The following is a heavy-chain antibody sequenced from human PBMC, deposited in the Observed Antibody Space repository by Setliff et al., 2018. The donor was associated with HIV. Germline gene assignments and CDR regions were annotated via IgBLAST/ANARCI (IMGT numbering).Heavy chain of an antibody. CDR1: GFTFSDYY. V-gene: IGHV3-11*06. CDR3: AREIQVVYTGGHYFYGMDV. Sequence: GGSLRLSCAASGFTFSDYYMSWIRQAPGKGLKWVSYISSSSSYTNYADSVKGRFTISRENAKNSLYLQMNNVRAGDTAVYYCAREIQVVYTGGHYFYGMDVWGQGTAVTVSS. J-gene: IGHJ6*02. D-gene: IGHD3-16*01. CDR2: ISSSSSYT.